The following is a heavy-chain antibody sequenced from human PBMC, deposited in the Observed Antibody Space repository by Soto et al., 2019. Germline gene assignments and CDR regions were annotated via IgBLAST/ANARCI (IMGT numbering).Heavy chain of an antibody. D-gene: IGHD3-3*01. V-gene: IGHV1-69*08. Sequence: GASVKVSCTASGGTFSTYTISWVRQAPGQGLEWMGRIIPILNTVNYAQKLQGRVTMTTDTSTSTAYMELSSLRSEDTAVYYCAGLRFLEWSPNYYYYGMDVWGQGTTVTVSS. CDR3: AGLRFLEWSPNYYYYGMDV. CDR1: GGTFSTYT. J-gene: IGHJ6*02. CDR2: IIPILNTV.